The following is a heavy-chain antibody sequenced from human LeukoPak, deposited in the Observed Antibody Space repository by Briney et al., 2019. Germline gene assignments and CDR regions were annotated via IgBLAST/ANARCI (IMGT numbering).Heavy chain of an antibody. CDR2: IHHSGRI. V-gene: IGHV4-4*02. J-gene: IGHJ5*02. D-gene: IGHD6-13*01. CDR1: GGSISSDNW. Sequence: SETLSLTCGVSGGSISSDNWWSWVRQPPGKGLEWIGEIHHSGRINNNPSLKSRVTISVDKSKNQLSLKLSSVTAADTAVYYCARDSLVHPNRWFDPWGQGTLVIVSS. CDR3: ARDSLVHPNRWFDP.